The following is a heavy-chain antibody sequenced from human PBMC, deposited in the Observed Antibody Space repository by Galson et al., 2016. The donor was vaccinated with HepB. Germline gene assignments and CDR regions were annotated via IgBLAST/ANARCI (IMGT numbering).Heavy chain of an antibody. CDR2: INADNGNT. Sequence: SVKVSCKASGYTFSTYSVHWVRQAPGQWLEWMGWINADNGNTKYSQKFQGRVTIIRDTSANIAYMELSSLISEDTAVYYCTRNAGGYKFGDWGKGTLVTVSS. V-gene: IGHV1-3*01. CDR3: TRNAGGYKFGD. CDR1: GYTFSTYS. J-gene: IGHJ4*02. D-gene: IGHD5-24*01.